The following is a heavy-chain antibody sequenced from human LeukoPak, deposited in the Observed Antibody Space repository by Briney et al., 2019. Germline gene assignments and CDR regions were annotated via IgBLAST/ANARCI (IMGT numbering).Heavy chain of an antibody. J-gene: IGHJ3*02. CDR1: GGSISSYY. V-gene: IGHV4-59*08. CDR3: ARSGDYDYVWGSYRDAFDI. D-gene: IGHD3-16*02. Sequence: SETLSLTCTVSGGSISSYYWSWIRQPPGKGLEWIGYIYYSGSTNYNPSLKSRVTISVDTSKNQFSLKLSSVTAADTAVYYCARSGDYDYVWGSYRDAFDIWGQGTMVTVSS. CDR2: IYYSGST.